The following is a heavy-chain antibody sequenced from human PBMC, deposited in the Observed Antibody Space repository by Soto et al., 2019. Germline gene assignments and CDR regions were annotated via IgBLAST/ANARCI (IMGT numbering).Heavy chain of an antibody. CDR2: ITYSGST. D-gene: IGHD3-10*01. Sequence: SETLSLTCIVSGESISRDKYYWGWIRQPPGKGLEWIGSITYSGSTYYNPSLKSRVTMAVDTSKNQFSLNLPSVTAAGTAVYYCARPGSTTGWFYFDDWGPGILVTV. V-gene: IGHV4-39*01. CDR1: GESISRDKYY. CDR3: ARPGSTTGWFYFDD. J-gene: IGHJ4*02.